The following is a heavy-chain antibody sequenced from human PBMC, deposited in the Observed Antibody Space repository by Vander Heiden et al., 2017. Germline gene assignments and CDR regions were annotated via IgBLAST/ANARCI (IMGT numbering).Heavy chain of an antibody. D-gene: IGHD6-19*01. CDR3: ARSRSSGYYPFDY. V-gene: IGHV4-39*01. J-gene: IGHJ4*02. CDR1: GRSISSSSYY. Sequence: QLQLQESGPGLMKPSETLSLTCTVSGRSISSSSYYWGWIRQPPGKGLEWIGSIYYSGSTYYNPSLKSRVTISVDTSKNQFSLKLRSVTAADTAVYYCARSRSSGYYPFDYWGQGTLVTVSS. CDR2: IYYSGST.